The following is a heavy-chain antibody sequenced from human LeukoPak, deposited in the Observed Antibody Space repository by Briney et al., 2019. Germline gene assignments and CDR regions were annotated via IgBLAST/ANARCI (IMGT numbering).Heavy chain of an antibody. CDR3: AKDRGLKRWYSGPSTI. V-gene: IGHV1-46*01. Sequence: ASVKVSCKASGYTFTSYYMHWVRQAPGQGLEWMGIINPSGGSTSYAQKFQGRVTMTRDMSTSTVYMELSSLRSEDTAVYYCAKDRGLKRWYSGPSTIWGQGTMATVSS. CDR1: GYTFTSYY. D-gene: IGHD2-15*01. CDR2: INPSGGST. J-gene: IGHJ3*02.